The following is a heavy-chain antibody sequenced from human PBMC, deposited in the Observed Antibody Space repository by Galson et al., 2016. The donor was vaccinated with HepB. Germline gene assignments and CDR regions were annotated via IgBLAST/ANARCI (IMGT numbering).Heavy chain of an antibody. Sequence: SVKVSCKASGYTFTNYAISWVRQAPGQGLEWMGWISPYNGNTDCAQTFRGRVNMTTDTSTTTAYLELRSLRSDDTAVYYCVRESPGVEVADNWFDLWGQGTLVTVSS. CDR2: ISPYNGNT. D-gene: IGHD6-19*01. J-gene: IGHJ5*02. V-gene: IGHV1-18*04. CDR1: GYTFTNYA. CDR3: VRESPGVEVADNWFDL.